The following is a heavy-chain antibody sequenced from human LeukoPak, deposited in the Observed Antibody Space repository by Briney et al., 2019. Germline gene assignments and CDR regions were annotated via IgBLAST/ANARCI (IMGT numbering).Heavy chain of an antibody. V-gene: IGHV3-23*01. D-gene: IGHD3-22*01. CDR1: GFTFSSYA. CDR2: ISGSGGST. J-gene: IGHJ4*02. CDR3: AKDDYYDSSGHYNY. Sequence: GGSLRLSCAASGFTFSSYAMSWVRQAPGKGLEWVSAISGSGGSTYYADSVKGRFTISRDNSKNTLYLQMNSLRAEDTAVYYCAKDDYYDSSGHYNYWGQGTLVTVSS.